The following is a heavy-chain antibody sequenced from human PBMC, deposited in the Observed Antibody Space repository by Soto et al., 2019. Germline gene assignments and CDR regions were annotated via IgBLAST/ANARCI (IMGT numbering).Heavy chain of an antibody. CDR3: ARVAYYGSGAAAYYYHGMDV. CDR2: ISSSSSYI. V-gene: IGHV3-21*01. D-gene: IGHD3-10*01. J-gene: IGHJ6*02. Sequence: GGSLRLSCAASGFTFSSYSMNWVRRAPGKGLEWVSSISSSSSYIYYADSVKGRFTISRDNAKNSLYLQMNSLRAEDTAVYYCARVAYYGSGAAAYYYHGMDVWGQGTTVTVSS. CDR1: GFTFSSYS.